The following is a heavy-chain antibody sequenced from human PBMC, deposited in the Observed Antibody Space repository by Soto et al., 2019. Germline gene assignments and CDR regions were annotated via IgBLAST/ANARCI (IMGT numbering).Heavy chain of an antibody. CDR3: AREAWLSWFDP. D-gene: IGHD3-10*01. J-gene: IGHJ5*02. V-gene: IGHV4-34*01. Sequence: QVQLQQWGAGLLKPSETLSLTCAVYGGSFSGYYWSWIRQPPGKGLEWIGEINHSGSTNYNPSLTSXXPXSVXTSKNQFSLKLSSVTAADTVVYYCAREAWLSWFDPWGQGTLVTVSS. CDR2: INHSGST. CDR1: GGSFSGYY.